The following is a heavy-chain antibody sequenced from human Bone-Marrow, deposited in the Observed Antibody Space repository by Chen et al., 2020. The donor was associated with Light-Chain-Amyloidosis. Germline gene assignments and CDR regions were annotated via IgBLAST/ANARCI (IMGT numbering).Heavy chain of an antibody. J-gene: IGHJ4*02. CDR2: ISSSSSYI. D-gene: IGHD2-15*01. Sequence: EVQLVESGGGLVKPGGSLRLSCAASGFTFSSYSMNWVRQAPGKGLEWVSSISSSSSYIYYADSVKGRFTISRDNAKNSLYLQMNSLRAEDTAVYYCARDFYPCGSCYSMYYFDYWGQGTLVTVSS. CDR3: ARDFYPCGSCYSMYYFDY. CDR1: GFTFSSYS. V-gene: IGHV3-21*01.